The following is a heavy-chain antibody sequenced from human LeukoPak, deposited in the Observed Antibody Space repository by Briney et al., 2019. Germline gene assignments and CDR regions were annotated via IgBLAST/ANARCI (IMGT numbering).Heavy chain of an antibody. CDR3: ARASYDFWSGYYTDDWNNWFDP. CDR2: IYYSGRT. V-gene: IGHV4-59*01. CDR1: GDSISSYY. J-gene: IGHJ5*02. Sequence: PSETLSLTCTVSGDSISSYYWRWLRQPPGKGLEWIGYIYYSGRTNYNPSLKSRVTISVDTSKNQFSLKLSSVTAADTAVYYCARASYDFWSGYYTDDWNNWFDPWGQGTLVTVSS. D-gene: IGHD3-3*01.